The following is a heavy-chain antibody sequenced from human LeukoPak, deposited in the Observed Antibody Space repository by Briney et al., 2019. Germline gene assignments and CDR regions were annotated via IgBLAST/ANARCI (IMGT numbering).Heavy chain of an antibody. V-gene: IGHV3-20*01. J-gene: IGHJ4*02. CDR1: GFTFDDYG. CDR2: INWNGGST. Sequence: PGGSLRLSCAASGFTFDDYGMSWVRHAPGKGLEWVSGINWNGGSTGYADSVKGRFTISRDNAKNSLYLQMNSLRAEDTALYHCARAYRVVPAAIGDYWGQGTLVTVSS. CDR3: ARAYRVVPAAIGDY. D-gene: IGHD2-2*02.